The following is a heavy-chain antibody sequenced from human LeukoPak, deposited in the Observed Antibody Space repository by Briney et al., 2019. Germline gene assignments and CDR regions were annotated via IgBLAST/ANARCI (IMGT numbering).Heavy chain of an antibody. Sequence: SETLSLTCTVSGGSISSYYWSWIRQPPGKGLEWIGYIYYSGSTNYNPSLKSRVTISVDTSKNQFSLKLSSVTAADTAVYYCAGCYCSSTSCYPEYFQHWGQGTLVTVSS. CDR1: GGSISSYY. J-gene: IGHJ1*01. D-gene: IGHD2-2*01. V-gene: IGHV4-59*01. CDR3: AGCYCSSTSCYPEYFQH. CDR2: IYYSGST.